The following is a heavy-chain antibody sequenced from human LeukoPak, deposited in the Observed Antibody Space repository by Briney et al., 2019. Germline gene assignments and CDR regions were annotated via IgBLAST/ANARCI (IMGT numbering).Heavy chain of an antibody. J-gene: IGHJ4*02. CDR1: GGSISSYY. CDR3: ARLEAGIAAAGTFDY. CDR2: IYTSGST. V-gene: IGHV4-4*07. Sequence: PSETLSLTCTVSGGSISSYYWSWIRQPAGKGLEWIGRIYTSGSTNYNPSLKSRVTISVDTSKNQFSLKLSSVTAADTAVYYCARLEAGIAAAGTFDYWGQGTLVTVSS. D-gene: IGHD6-13*01.